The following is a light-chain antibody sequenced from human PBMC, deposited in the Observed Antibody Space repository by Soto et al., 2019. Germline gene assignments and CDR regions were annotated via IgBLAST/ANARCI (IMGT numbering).Light chain of an antibody. J-gene: IGKJ1*01. CDR2: GTS. Sequence: EVVLTQSPGTLSLSPGERATLSCRASQSVSSSDLAWYQQKPGQAPRLLIYGTSSRATGIPDRFSGTGSGTDFTLTISRLEPEAFAVYYCQQYGSSSWTFGQGTKVEIK. CDR3: QQYGSSSWT. CDR1: QSVSSSD. V-gene: IGKV3-20*01.